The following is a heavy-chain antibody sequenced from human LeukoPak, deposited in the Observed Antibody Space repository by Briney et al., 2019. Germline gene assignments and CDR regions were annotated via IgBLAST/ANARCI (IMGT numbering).Heavy chain of an antibody. CDR1: GYTFTGYY. V-gene: IGHV1-2*04. D-gene: IGHD3-10*01. J-gene: IGHJ5*02. Sequence: ASMKVSCKASGYTFTGYYMHWVRQAPGQGLEWMGWINPNSGGTNYAQKFQGWVTMTRDTSISTAYMELSRLRSDDTAVYYCAREALTMVRGVITNRNWFDPWGQGTLVTVSS. CDR2: INPNSGGT. CDR3: AREALTMVRGVITNRNWFDP.